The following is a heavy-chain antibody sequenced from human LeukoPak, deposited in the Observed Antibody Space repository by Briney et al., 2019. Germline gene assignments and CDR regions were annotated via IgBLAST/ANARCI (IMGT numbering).Heavy chain of an antibody. D-gene: IGHD5-24*01. V-gene: IGHV3-48*04. CDR1: GFTFSSYS. J-gene: IGHJ5*02. CDR2: ISSSSSTI. CDR3: ARDGGRRWLQSNWFDP. Sequence: GGSLRLSCAASGFTFSSYSMNWVRQAPGKGLEWVSYISSSSSTIYYADSVKGRFTISRDNAKNSLYLQMNSLRAEDTAVYYCARDGGRRWLQSNWFDPWGQGTLVTVSS.